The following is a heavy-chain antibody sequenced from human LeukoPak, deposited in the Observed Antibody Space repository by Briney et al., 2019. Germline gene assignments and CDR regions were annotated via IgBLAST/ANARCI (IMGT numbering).Heavy chain of an antibody. CDR1: GYTFTGYY. CDR2: INPNSGGT. CDR3: ARDGEDFWSGSNWFDS. Sequence: ASVKVSCKASGYTFTGYYMHWVRQAPGQGLEWMGWINPNSGGTNYAQKFQGRVTMTRDMSISTAYMEPSRLRSDDTAVYYCARDGEDFWSGSNWFDSWGQGTLVTVSS. J-gene: IGHJ5*01. D-gene: IGHD3-3*01. V-gene: IGHV1-2*02.